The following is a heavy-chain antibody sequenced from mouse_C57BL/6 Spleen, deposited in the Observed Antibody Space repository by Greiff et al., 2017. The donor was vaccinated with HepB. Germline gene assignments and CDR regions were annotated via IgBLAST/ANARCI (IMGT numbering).Heavy chain of an antibody. CDR3: ARRSYGNYPAWFAY. Sequence: VQLQQSGPELVKPGASVKISCKASGYSFTGYYMNWVKQSPEKSLEWIGEINPSTGGTTYNQKFKAKATLTVDKSSSTAYMQLTSLTSEDSAVYYCARRSYGNYPAWFAYWGQGTLVTVSA. J-gene: IGHJ3*01. CDR2: INPSTGGT. CDR1: GYSFTGYY. D-gene: IGHD2-1*01. V-gene: IGHV1-42*01.